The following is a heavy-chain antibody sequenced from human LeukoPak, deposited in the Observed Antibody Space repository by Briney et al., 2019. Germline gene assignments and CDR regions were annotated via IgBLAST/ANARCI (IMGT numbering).Heavy chain of an antibody. CDR1: GFTFSSYA. Sequence: GRSLRLSCAASGFTFSSYAMHGVRQAPGKGLEWVAVISYDGSNKYYADSVKGRFTISRDNSKNTLYLQMNSLRAEDTAVYYCARERELAFDYWGQGTLVTVSS. CDR2: ISYDGSNK. CDR3: ARERELAFDY. D-gene: IGHD1-26*01. V-gene: IGHV3-30-3*01. J-gene: IGHJ4*02.